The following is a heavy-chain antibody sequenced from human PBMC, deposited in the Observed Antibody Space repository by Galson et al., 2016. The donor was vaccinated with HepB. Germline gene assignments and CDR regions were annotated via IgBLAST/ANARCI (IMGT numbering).Heavy chain of an antibody. V-gene: IGHV1-2*04. CDR3: ARSPYDYVWGSDRYTAAAFDV. J-gene: IGHJ3*01. D-gene: IGHD3-16*02. CDR1: GYTFAAYS. Sequence: SVKVSCKASGYTFAAYSIHWVRQVPGQGLEWMGRINPNSGATNYAQKFQGLVTMTSDTPISTAYMDLYSLRSDDTALYFCARSPYDYVWGSDRYTAAAFDVWGQGTEVTVSS. CDR2: INPNSGAT.